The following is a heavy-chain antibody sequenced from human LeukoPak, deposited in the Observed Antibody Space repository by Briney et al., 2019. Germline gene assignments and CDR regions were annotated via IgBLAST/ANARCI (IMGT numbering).Heavy chain of an antibody. J-gene: IGHJ3*02. Sequence: GGSLRLSCEVSGFTFSTYSMTWVRQAPGKGLEWVSYVTGTSSPIYYADSVKGRFTISRDNAKNSLYLQMNSLRAEDTAVYYCARDPRYGYSGAFDIWGQGTMVTVSS. CDR3: ARDPRYGYSGAFDI. D-gene: IGHD5-18*01. V-gene: IGHV3-48*01. CDR1: GFTFSTYS. CDR2: VTGTSSPI.